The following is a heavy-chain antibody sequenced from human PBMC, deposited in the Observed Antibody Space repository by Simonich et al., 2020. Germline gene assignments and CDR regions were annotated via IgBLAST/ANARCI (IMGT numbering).Heavy chain of an antibody. J-gene: IGHJ3*02. Sequence: QVKLVQSGAEVKKPGASVKVSCKDFGYTFPVYYVNWVRQDPGQGLEWRRWINPNSGGTNYAQKFQGRVAMTRDTSISTAYMELSRLRSDDTAVYYCARVRFEAFDIWGQGTMVTVSS. V-gene: IGHV1-2*02. CDR1: GYTFPVYY. CDR2: INPNSGGT. CDR3: ARVRFEAFDI.